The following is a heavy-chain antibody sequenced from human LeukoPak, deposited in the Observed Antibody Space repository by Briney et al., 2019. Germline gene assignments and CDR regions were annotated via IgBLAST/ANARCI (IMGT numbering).Heavy chain of an antibody. J-gene: IGHJ4*02. CDR3: AREGYYGSGSYYYDY. CDR1: GYTFTSYG. D-gene: IGHD3-10*01. CDR2: ISAYNGNT. Sequence: ASVKVSCKASGYTFTSYGISWVRQAPGQGLEWMGWISAYNGNTNYAQKLQGRVTMTTDTPTSTAYMELRSLRSDDTAVYYCAREGYYGSGSYYYDYWGQGTLVTVSS. V-gene: IGHV1-18*04.